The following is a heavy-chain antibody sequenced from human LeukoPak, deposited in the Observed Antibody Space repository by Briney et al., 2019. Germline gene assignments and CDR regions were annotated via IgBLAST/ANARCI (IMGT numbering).Heavy chain of an antibody. Sequence: PGGSLRLSCAASGFTFDDYAMHWVRLAPGKGLEWISGINWNGGTIVYADPVKGRFSISRDNAKNTLYLQMDSPRPDDTALYFCAKDKVSIPYGMDVWGQGTTVIVSS. V-gene: IGHV3-9*01. J-gene: IGHJ6*02. CDR2: INWNGGTI. D-gene: IGHD5/OR15-5a*01. CDR1: GFTFDDYA. CDR3: AKDKVSIPYGMDV.